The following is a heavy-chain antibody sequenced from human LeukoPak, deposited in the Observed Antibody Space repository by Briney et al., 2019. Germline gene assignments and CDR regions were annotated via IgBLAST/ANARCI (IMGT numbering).Heavy chain of an antibody. CDR2: ISSSGSYI. CDR1: GFTFSSYS. D-gene: IGHD2-2*01. J-gene: IGHJ6*02. CDR3: ARDDIVVVPAAISAYYYYYGMDV. Sequence: PGGSLRLSCAASGFTFSSYSMNWVRQAPGKGLEWVSSISSSGSYIYYADSVKGRFTISRDNAKNSLYLQMNSLRAEDTAVYYCARDDIVVVPAAISAYYYYYGMDVWGQGTTVTVSS. V-gene: IGHV3-21*01.